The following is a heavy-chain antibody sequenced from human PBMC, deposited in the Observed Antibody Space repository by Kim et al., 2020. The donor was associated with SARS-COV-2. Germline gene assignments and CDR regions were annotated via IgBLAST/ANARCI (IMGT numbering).Heavy chain of an antibody. V-gene: IGHV1-69*13. J-gene: IGHJ6*02. CDR1: GGTFSSYA. CDR3: ARVTDGYSYGFLYYYYGMDV. D-gene: IGHD5-18*01. Sequence: SVKVSCKASGGTFSSYAISWVRQAPGQGLEWMGGIIPIFGTANYAQKFQGRVTITADESTSTAYMELSSLRSEDTAVYYCARVTDGYSYGFLYYYYGMDVWGQGTTVTVSS. CDR2: IIPIFGTA.